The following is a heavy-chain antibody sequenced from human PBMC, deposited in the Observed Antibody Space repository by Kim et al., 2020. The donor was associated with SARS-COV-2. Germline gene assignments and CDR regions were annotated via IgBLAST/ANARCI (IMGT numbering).Heavy chain of an antibody. D-gene: IGHD2-15*01. J-gene: IGHJ4*02. Sequence: SVKGRFTISRYNSKNPLSLQMNSLRAEDSAVYYCAKAGGYCSGGTCYSSYWGQGTPVTVSS. CDR3: AKAGGYCSGGTCYSSY. V-gene: IGHV3-23*01.